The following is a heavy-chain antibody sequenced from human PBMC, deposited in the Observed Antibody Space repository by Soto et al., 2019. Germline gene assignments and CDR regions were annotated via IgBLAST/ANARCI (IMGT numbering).Heavy chain of an antibody. CDR2: LSSTTTKI. V-gene: IGHV3-21*02. CDR3: ARGEKVGNPMFDY. J-gene: IGHJ4*02. Sequence: EVQLVEAGGGLAKPGRSLGLSCVASGFAFSDYSFNWVRQVPGKGLEWVSSLSSTTTKIPYADSVTGRFSNFRDHTKNSVYLQRDSLRAEDTAIYYCARGEKVGNPMFDYWGQGTQVNVSS. D-gene: IGHD2-15*01. CDR1: GFAFSDYS.